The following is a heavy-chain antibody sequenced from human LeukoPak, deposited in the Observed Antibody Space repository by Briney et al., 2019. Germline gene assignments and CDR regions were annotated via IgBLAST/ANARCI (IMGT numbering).Heavy chain of an antibody. V-gene: IGHV4-59*08. D-gene: IGHD6-19*01. CDR2: IYYSGST. J-gene: IGHJ4*02. CDR1: GGSISRYY. Sequence: PSETLSLTCTVSGGSISRYYWSWIRQPPGKGLEWIGYIYYSGSTNYNPSLKSRVTISVDTSKNQFSLKLSSVTAADTAVYYCARLGFGSGWPAFDYWGQGTLVTVSS. CDR3: ARLGFGSGWPAFDY.